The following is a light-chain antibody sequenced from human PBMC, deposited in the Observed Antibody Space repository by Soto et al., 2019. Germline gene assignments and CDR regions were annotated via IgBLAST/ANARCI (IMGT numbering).Light chain of an antibody. CDR3: QQYNNFPRT. CDR2: GAS. CDR1: QSVSSSY. Sequence: EIVLTQSPGTLSLSPGERATLSCRASQSVSSSYLAWYQQKPGQAPRLLIYGASSRATGIPDRFSGSGSGTEFTLTISSLQPDDSATYYCQQYNNFPRTFGQGTRV. V-gene: IGKV3-20*01. J-gene: IGKJ1*01.